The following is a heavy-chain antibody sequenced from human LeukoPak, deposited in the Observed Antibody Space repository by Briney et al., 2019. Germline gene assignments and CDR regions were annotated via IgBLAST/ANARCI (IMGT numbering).Heavy chain of an antibody. CDR2: IYYSGST. Sequence: SETLSLTCTVSGGSISSYYWSWIRQPPGKGLEWIGYIYYSGSTNYNPSLKSRVTISVDTSKNQFSLKLGSVTAADTAVYYCARQPVNYDYVWGSYRYDAFDIWGQGTMVTVSS. V-gene: IGHV4-59*08. CDR1: GGSISSYY. J-gene: IGHJ3*02. CDR3: ARQPVNYDYVWGSYRYDAFDI. D-gene: IGHD3-16*02.